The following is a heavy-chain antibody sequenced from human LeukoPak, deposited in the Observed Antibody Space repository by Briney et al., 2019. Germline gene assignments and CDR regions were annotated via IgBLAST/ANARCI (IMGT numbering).Heavy chain of an antibody. CDR3: ARDRSGWYGDAFDI. CDR1: GGSISSHY. V-gene: IGHV4-59*11. Sequence: PSETPSLTCTVSGGSISSHYWSWIRQPPGKGLEWIGYIYYSGSTNYNPSLKSRVTISVDTSKNQFSLKLSSVTAADTAVYYCARDRSGWYGDAFDIWGQGTMVSVSS. J-gene: IGHJ3*02. D-gene: IGHD6-19*01. CDR2: IYYSGST.